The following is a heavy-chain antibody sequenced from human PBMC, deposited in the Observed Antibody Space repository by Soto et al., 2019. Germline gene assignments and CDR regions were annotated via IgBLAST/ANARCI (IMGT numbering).Heavy chain of an antibody. CDR2: MNPHSGNT. J-gene: IGHJ6*02. V-gene: IGHV1-8*01. D-gene: IGHD6-13*01. Sequence: GASVKVSCKASAYTFSNYDFNWVRQAPGQGLEWMGWMNPHSGNTGYAQKFQGRVTMTRNSSISTAYMELSSLRSEDTAVYYCAGIKLYSTRNGMDVWGQGTTVTVSS. CDR3: AGIKLYSTRNGMDV. CDR1: AYTFSNYD.